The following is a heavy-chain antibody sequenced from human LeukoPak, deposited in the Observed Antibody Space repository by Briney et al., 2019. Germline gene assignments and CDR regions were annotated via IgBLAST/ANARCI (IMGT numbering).Heavy chain of an antibody. V-gene: IGHV4-59*01. CDR1: GGSIDSYY. CDR3: ARDTGYSSGWYRANYYYYGMDV. D-gene: IGHD6-19*01. CDR2: IYYSGST. Sequence: SETLSLTCTVSGGSIDSYYWSWIRQPPGKGLEWIGYIYYSGSTNYNPSLKSRVTISVDTSKNQFSLKLSSVTAADTAVYYCARDTGYSSGWYRANYYYYGMDVWGQGTTVTVSS. J-gene: IGHJ6*02.